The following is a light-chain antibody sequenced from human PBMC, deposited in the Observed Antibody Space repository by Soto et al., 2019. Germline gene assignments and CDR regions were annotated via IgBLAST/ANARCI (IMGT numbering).Light chain of an antibody. V-gene: IGKV3-20*01. CDR2: GAS. CDR3: QQYGSSPWT. Sequence: EIVLTQSPGTLSLSPGERATLSCRASQSVSSSYLAWYQQKPGQAPRLLIYGASSRATVIPDRFSGSGSGTDFTLTISRLEPEDFAVDYCQQYGSSPWTFGQRTKVVLK. J-gene: IGKJ1*01. CDR1: QSVSSSY.